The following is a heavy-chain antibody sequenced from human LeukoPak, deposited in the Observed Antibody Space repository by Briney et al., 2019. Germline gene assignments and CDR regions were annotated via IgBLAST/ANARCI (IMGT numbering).Heavy chain of an antibody. Sequence: GGSLRLSCAASGFTVSSKYMSWVRQAPGKGLEWVSVIYSGGSTYYADSVKGRFTISRDNSKNTLYLQMNSLRAEDTAVYYCARDPYSSGYYSHYYYYYMDVWGKGTTVTVSS. CDR1: GFTVSSKY. D-gene: IGHD3-22*01. V-gene: IGHV3-66*01. CDR3: ARDPYSSGYYSHYYYYYMDV. CDR2: IYSGGST. J-gene: IGHJ6*03.